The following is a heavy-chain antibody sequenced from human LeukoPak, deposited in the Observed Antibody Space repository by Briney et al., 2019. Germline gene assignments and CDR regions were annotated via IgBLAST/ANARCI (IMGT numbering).Heavy chain of an antibody. Sequence: GGSLRLSCAASGFTFNTAWMSWVRQAPGKGLEWVGRFKSKFDGGTIDYAAPVKGRFTISRDDSKNTLYLQMNSLKTEDTAVYYCARENREYQLLEIDYWGQGTLVTVSS. V-gene: IGHV3-15*01. CDR1: GFTFNTAW. CDR2: FKSKFDGGTI. CDR3: ARENREYQLLEIDY. D-gene: IGHD2-2*01. J-gene: IGHJ4*02.